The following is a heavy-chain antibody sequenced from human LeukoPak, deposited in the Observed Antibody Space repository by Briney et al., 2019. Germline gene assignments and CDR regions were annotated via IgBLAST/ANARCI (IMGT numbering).Heavy chain of an antibody. CDR2: INHSGST. D-gene: IGHD5-18*01. CDR1: GGSFSGYY. Sequence: PSETLSLTCAVYGGSFSGYYWSWIRQPPGKGLEWIGEINHSGSTNYNPSLKSRVTISVDTSKNQFSLKLSSVTAADTAVYYCARDDTAMSNDAFDIWGQGQWSPSLQ. J-gene: IGHJ3*02. V-gene: IGHV4-34*01. CDR3: ARDDTAMSNDAFDI.